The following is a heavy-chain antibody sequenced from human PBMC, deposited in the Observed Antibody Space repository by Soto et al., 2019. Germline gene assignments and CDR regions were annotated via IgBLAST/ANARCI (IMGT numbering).Heavy chain of an antibody. V-gene: IGHV3-7*01. CDR3: ARVGDFWSGSDYYYYMDV. CDR2: IKQDGSEK. J-gene: IGHJ6*03. D-gene: IGHD3-3*01. Sequence: PGGSLRLSCAASGFTFSSYWMSWVRQAPGKGLEWVANIKQDGSEKYYVDSVKGRFTISRDNAKNSLYLQMNSLRAEDTAVYYCARVGDFWSGSDYYYYMDVWGKGTTVTVSS. CDR1: GFTFSSYW.